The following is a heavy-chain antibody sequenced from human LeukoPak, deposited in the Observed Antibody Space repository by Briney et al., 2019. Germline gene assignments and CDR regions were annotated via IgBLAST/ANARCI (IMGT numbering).Heavy chain of an antibody. Sequence: GGSLRLSCAASGFTFSSYSMNWVRQAPGKGLEWVSSISSSSSYIYYADSVKGRFTISRDNAKNSLYLQMNSLRAEDTAVYYCARTVLGYCSGGSCYSGGLDVWGQGTTVTVSS. CDR2: ISSSSSYI. CDR3: ARTVLGYCSGGSCYSGGLDV. CDR1: GFTFSSYS. D-gene: IGHD2-15*01. J-gene: IGHJ6*02. V-gene: IGHV3-21*01.